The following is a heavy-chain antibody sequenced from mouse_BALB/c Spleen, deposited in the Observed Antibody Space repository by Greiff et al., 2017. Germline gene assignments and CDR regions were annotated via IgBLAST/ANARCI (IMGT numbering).Heavy chain of an antibody. J-gene: IGHJ3*01. CDR1: GFSLTSYG. V-gene: IGHV2-9*02. CDR2: IWAGGSK. CDR3: ARDRGDYDGGFAY. D-gene: IGHD2-4*01. Sequence: VQLVESGPGLVAPSQSLSITCNVSGFSLTSYGVHWVRQPPGTGLEWLGVIWAGGSKNYTSALMSRLSISKDNSKSQVFVKMNILQTDDTAMYYCARDRGDYDGGFAYWGQGTLVTVSA.